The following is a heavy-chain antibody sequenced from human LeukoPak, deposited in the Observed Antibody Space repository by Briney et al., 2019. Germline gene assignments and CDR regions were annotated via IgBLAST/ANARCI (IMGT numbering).Heavy chain of an antibody. CDR1: GYTFTSYD. V-gene: IGHV1-8*01. CDR2: MDPNSGNT. D-gene: IGHD3-22*01. Sequence: ASVKVSCKASGYTFTSYDINWVRQATGQGLEWVGWMDPNSGNTGYAQKFQGRVTMTRNTSISTAYMELSSLRSEDTAVYYCARGLVWVLKYYDSSGYWANWFDPWGQGTLVTVSS. J-gene: IGHJ5*02. CDR3: ARGLVWVLKYYDSSGYWANWFDP.